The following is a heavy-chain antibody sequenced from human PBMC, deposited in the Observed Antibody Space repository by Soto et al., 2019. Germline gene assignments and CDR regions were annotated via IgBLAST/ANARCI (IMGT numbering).Heavy chain of an antibody. CDR1: EFTFGTYW. J-gene: IGHJ3*02. CDR3: ARDNGGLYRNTWYDALDM. CDR2: IKHDGSEK. Sequence: GGSLRLSCVGSEFTFGTYWMTWVRQSPGKGLEWVANIKHDGSEKHFADSVSGRFIISRDNAKNSLYLQMNSLRVEDTATYYCARDNGGLYRNTWYDALDMWGQGTMVTVSS. V-gene: IGHV3-7*01. D-gene: IGHD2-8*01.